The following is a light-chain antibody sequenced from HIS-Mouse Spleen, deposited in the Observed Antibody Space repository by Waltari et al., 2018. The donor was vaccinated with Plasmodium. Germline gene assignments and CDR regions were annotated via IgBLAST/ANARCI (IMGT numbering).Light chain of an antibody. Sequence: QSALTQPASVSGSPGQSITIPCPGTRRAVGGYNYVSWYQQHPGKAPKLMIYDVSNRPSGVSNRFSGSKSGNTASLTISGLQAEDEADYYCSSYTSSSTYVFGTGTKVTVL. V-gene: IGLV2-14*03. J-gene: IGLJ1*01. CDR2: DVS. CDR3: SSYTSSSTYV. CDR1: RRAVGGYNY.